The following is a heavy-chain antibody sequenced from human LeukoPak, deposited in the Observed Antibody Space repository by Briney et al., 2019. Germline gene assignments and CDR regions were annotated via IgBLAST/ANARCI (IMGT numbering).Heavy chain of an antibody. CDR3: ARGQYYYDSSAYYPFHY. CDR2: IYYSGYT. V-gene: IGHV4-59*01. CDR1: GGSISSYY. Sequence: SETLSLTCTVSGGSISSYYWSWIRQPPGRGLEWIGYIYYSGYTNYNPSLKSRVTISVDTSKNQFSLKLSSVTAADTAVYYCARGQYYYDSSAYYPFHYWGQGTLVTVSS. D-gene: IGHD3-22*01. J-gene: IGHJ4*02.